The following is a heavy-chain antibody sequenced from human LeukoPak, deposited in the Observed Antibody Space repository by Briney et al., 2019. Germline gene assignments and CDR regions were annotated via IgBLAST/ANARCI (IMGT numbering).Heavy chain of an antibody. V-gene: IGHV1-18*01. Sequence: GASVKVSCKASGYTFTSYGISWVRQAPGQGLEWMGWISAYNGNTNYAQKLQGRVTMTTDTSTSTAYMELRSLRSDDTAVYYCARTRGRDIQNWFDPWGQGTLVTVSS. CDR1: GYTFTSYG. D-gene: IGHD2-15*01. CDR3: ARTRGRDIQNWFDP. CDR2: ISAYNGNT. J-gene: IGHJ5*02.